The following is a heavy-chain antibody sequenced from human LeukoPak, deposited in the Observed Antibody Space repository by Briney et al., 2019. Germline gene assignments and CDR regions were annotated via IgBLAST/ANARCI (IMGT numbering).Heavy chain of an antibody. CDR2: ISYGGSNK. V-gene: IGHV3-30*18. D-gene: IGHD2-2*01. Sequence: GGSLRLSCAASGFTFSSYGMHWVRQAPGKGLEWVAVISYGGSNKYYADSVKGRFTISRDNSKNTLYLQMNSLRAEDTAVYYCAKDQGSTSFDYWGQGTLVTVSS. CDR1: GFTFSSYG. CDR3: AKDQGSTSFDY. J-gene: IGHJ4*02.